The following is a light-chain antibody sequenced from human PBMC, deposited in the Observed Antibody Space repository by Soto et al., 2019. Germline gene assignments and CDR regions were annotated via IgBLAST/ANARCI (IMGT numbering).Light chain of an antibody. J-gene: IGLJ3*02. Sequence: QSALTQPPSASGSRGQSVTISCTGTSVDINYVSWFQQHPGKAPKLIICEVTKRPSGVPDRFSGSKSGNTASLTVSGLQDDDEADYYCSSYAGRDMWVFGGGTKLT. V-gene: IGLV2-8*01. CDR1: SVDINY. CDR2: EVT. CDR3: SSYAGRDMWV.